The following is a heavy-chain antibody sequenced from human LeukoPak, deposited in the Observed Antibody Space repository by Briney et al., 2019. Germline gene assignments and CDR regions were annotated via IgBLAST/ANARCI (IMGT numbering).Heavy chain of an antibody. CDR1: GFTFSSYG. D-gene: IGHD4-17*01. CDR2: IWYDGSNK. Sequence: GGSLRLSCAASGFTFSSYGMHWVRQAPGKGLEWVAVIWYDGSNKYYADSVKGRFTISRDNSKNTLYLQMNSLRAEDTAVYYCAKDRAVKRGPEYSQHWGQGTLVTVSS. J-gene: IGHJ1*01. CDR3: AKDRAVKRGPEYSQH. V-gene: IGHV3-33*06.